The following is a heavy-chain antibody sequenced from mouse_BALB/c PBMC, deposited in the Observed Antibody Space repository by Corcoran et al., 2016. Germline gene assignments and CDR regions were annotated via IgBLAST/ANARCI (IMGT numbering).Heavy chain of an antibody. CDR1: GFNIKDYY. CDR2: IDPENGNT. V-gene: IGHV14-1*02. Sequence: EVQLQQSGAELVRPGALVKLSCKASGFNIKDYYMHWVKQRPEQGLERIGWIDPENGNTIYDPKFQGKASITADTSSNTAYLQLSSLTSEDTAVYYCAGGFAYWGQGTLVTVSA. CDR3: AGGFAY. J-gene: IGHJ3*01.